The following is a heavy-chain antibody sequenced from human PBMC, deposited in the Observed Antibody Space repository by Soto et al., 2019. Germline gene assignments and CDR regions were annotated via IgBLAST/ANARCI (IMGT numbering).Heavy chain of an antibody. CDR3: AKRATGTYFDY. D-gene: IGHD1-1*01. CDR1: GFTFSNYA. CDR2: ISGSGGST. V-gene: IGHV3-23*01. J-gene: IGHJ4*02. Sequence: EVQLLESGGGLVQPGGSLRLSCAASGFTFSNYAMNWVRQAPGKGLEWVSVISGSGGSTYYADSVKGRFTIARDNSKNTLYLQMNSLRAEDTAVYYCAKRATGTYFDYWGQGTLVTVSS.